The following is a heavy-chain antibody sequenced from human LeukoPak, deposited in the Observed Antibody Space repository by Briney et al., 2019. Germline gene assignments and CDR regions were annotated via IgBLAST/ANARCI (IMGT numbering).Heavy chain of an antibody. D-gene: IGHD2-2*01. V-gene: IGHV3-23*03. CDR1: GFTFSNYA. CDR3: AKTPGARCSSTSCWFHP. CDR2: ISSGGTIT. J-gene: IGHJ5*02. Sequence: GGSLRLSCAASGFTFSNYAMSWVRQAPGKGLEWVSFISSGGTITYYADSVKGRFTISRDNSKNTLFLQMNSLRGEDTAVYSCAKTPGARCSSTSCWFHPWGQGTLVTVSA.